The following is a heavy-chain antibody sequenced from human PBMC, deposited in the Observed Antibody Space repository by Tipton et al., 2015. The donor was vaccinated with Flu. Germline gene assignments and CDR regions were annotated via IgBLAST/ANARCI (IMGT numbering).Heavy chain of an antibody. J-gene: IGHJ6*02. CDR2: ISKDGSNR. V-gene: IGHV3-30*18. Sequence: SGFTFSNYGMHWVRQGPGKGLEWVAVISKDGSNRYYGESVKGRFTLSRDNSKNILYLQMNSLRTEDTAVYYCAKGLDWWGYYGMDVWGQGTTVTVS. D-gene: IGHD2-8*02. CDR3: AKGLDWWGYYGMDV. CDR1: GFTFSNYG.